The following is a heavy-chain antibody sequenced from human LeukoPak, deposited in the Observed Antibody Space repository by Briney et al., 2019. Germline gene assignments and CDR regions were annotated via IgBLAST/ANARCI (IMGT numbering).Heavy chain of an antibody. Sequence: ASVKVSCKASGYTFTGYYMHWVRQAPGQRLEWMGWINPNSGGTNYAQKFQGRVTMTRDTSISTAYMELSRLRSDDTAVYYCARGILYGDYVDYWGQGTLVTVSS. J-gene: IGHJ4*02. CDR3: ARGILYGDYVDY. V-gene: IGHV1-2*02. CDR2: INPNSGGT. CDR1: GYTFTGYY. D-gene: IGHD4-17*01.